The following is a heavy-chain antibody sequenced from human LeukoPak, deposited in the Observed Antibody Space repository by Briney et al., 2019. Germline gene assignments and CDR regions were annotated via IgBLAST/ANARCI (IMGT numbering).Heavy chain of an antibody. CDR3: ARDYYGSGTYSY. Sequence: GGSLRLSCAASGFTFNIYPLHWVRQAPGKGLEWVTLISYDGNKIYYADSVKGRFTISRDNSKNTLYLQMNNLRAEDTAVYYCARDYYGSGTYSYWGQGTLVTVSS. CDR2: ISYDGNKI. CDR1: GFTFNIYP. J-gene: IGHJ4*02. V-gene: IGHV3-30-3*01. D-gene: IGHD3-10*01.